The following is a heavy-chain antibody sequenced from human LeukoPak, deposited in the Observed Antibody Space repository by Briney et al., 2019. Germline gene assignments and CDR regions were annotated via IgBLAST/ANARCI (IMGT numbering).Heavy chain of an antibody. CDR2: IYTSGST. Sequence: PSETLSLTCTVSGGSISSYYWSWIRQSPEKGLECIGYIYTSGSTNYNPSLKSRVTMSVDTSKNQFSLKLSSVTAADTAVYYCARDYSILDAFDIWGQGTMVTVSS. D-gene: IGHD4-11*01. J-gene: IGHJ3*02. V-gene: IGHV4-4*08. CDR3: ARDYSILDAFDI. CDR1: GGSISSYY.